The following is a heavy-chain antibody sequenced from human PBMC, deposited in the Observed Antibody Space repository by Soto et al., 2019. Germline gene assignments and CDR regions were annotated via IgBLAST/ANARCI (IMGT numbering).Heavy chain of an antibody. CDR2: IYHSGNT. Sequence: QVQLQESGPGLVKPSEPLSLTCTVSGGSISSYYWSWIRQAPGKGLEWIGYIYHSGNTNYNPSLKSRVSISVHTSKNQFSLKLSSVTAADTAVYYCASISSSDYVSFDYWGQGTLVTVSS. V-gene: IGHV4-59*01. D-gene: IGHD6-6*01. CDR3: ASISSSDYVSFDY. CDR1: GGSISSYY. J-gene: IGHJ4*02.